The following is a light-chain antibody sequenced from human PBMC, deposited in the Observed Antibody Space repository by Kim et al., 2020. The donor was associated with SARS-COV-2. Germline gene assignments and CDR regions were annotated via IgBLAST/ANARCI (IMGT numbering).Light chain of an antibody. J-gene: IGLJ3*02. CDR3: NSRDSSGNQWV. V-gene: IGLV3-19*01. Sequence: SSELTQDPAVSVALGQTVRITCQGDSLRNYFASWYQQKPGQAPILVFYGKNNRHSGIPDRFSGSSSGNTASLTITGAQAEDEADYYCNSRDSSGNQWVFGGGTKLTVL. CDR1: SLRNYF. CDR2: GKN.